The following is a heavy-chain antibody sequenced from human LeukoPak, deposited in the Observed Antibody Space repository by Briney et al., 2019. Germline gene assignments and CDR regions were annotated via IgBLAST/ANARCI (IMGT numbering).Heavy chain of an antibody. D-gene: IGHD1-26*01. Sequence: GGSLRLSCAASGFTFSSYAMTWVRQAPGKGLEWVSTITESGDKQYYADSVKGRFTFSRDNSKNTLYLQMNSLRAEDTAVYYCATDYTPYVGASADWGQGTLVTVSS. J-gene: IGHJ4*02. CDR2: ITESGDKQ. CDR3: ATDYTPYVGASAD. V-gene: IGHV3-23*01. CDR1: GFTFSSYA.